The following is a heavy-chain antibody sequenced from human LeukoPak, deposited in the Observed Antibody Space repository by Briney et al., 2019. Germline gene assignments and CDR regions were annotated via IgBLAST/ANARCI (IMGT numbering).Heavy chain of an antibody. D-gene: IGHD4-11*01. V-gene: IGHV4-59*12. CDR3: ARATTVTPGDFDY. J-gene: IGHJ4*02. CDR1: GGSISSYY. CDR2: IYYSGST. Sequence: SETLSLTCTVSGGSISSYYWSWIRQPPGKGLEWIGYIYYSGSTNYNPSLKSRVTISVDRSKNQFSLKLSSVTAADTAVYYCARATTVTPGDFDYWGQGTLVTVSS.